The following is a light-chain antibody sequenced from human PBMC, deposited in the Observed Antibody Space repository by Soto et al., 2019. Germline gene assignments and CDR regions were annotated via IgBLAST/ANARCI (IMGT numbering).Light chain of an antibody. Sequence: QSVLNQPVSVSGSPGQSITISCTGTTSDVGTYNLVSWYQHHPGKAPQLIIFEVTKRPSGVSDRFSGSKSGNTASLTISGLLGEDEADYYCCSFAGRSPPTSVFGTGTKVTVL. J-gene: IGLJ1*01. V-gene: IGLV2-23*02. CDR3: CSFAGRSPPTSV. CDR1: TSDVGTYNL. CDR2: EVT.